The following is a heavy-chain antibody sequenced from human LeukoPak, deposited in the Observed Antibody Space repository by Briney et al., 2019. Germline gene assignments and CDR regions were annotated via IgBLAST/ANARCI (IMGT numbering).Heavy chain of an antibody. CDR3: ARHSKYYYDSSGSYVGYFQH. D-gene: IGHD3-22*01. J-gene: IGHJ1*01. V-gene: IGHV4-59*08. CDR1: GGSISVYY. Sequence: SETLSLTCTVSGGSISVYYWSWIRQPPGKGLEWIGYIYYSGSTNYNPSLKSRVTISVDTSKNQFSLKLTSVTAADTAVYYCARHSKYYYDSSGSYVGYFQHWGQGTLVTVSS. CDR2: IYYSGST.